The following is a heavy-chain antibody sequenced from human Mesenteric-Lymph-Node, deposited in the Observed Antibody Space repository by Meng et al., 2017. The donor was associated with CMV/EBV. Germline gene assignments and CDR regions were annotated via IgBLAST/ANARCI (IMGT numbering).Heavy chain of an antibody. V-gene: IGHV2-5*01. Sequence: SGPTLVKPTQTLTLTCTFSGFSLTTSELGVGWIRQPPGKAPEWLALIYWNDDERYSPSLKSRLTIMKDTSKNLVVLTMTNMDPVDTATYYCAHRPKRVLYFDYWGQGTLVTVSS. J-gene: IGHJ4*02. CDR3: AHRPKRVLYFDY. CDR2: IYWNDDE. CDR1: GFSLTTSELG.